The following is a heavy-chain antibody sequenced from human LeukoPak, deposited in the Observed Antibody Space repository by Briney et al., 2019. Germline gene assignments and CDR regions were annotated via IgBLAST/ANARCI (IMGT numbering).Heavy chain of an antibody. Sequence: GGSLRLSCAASGFTFSSYSMNWVRQAPGKGLEWVSSISSSSSYIYYADSVKGRFTISRDNAKNSLYLQMNSLRAEDTAVYYCASHYNFWSGYYGGYYFDYWGQGTLVTVSS. CDR2: ISSSSSYI. D-gene: IGHD3-3*01. CDR3: ASHYNFWSGYYGGYYFDY. CDR1: GFTFSSYS. V-gene: IGHV3-21*01. J-gene: IGHJ4*02.